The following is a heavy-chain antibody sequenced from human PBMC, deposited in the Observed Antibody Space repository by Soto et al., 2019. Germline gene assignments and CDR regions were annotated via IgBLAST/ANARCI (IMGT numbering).Heavy chain of an antibody. D-gene: IGHD6-19*01. Sequence: PSETLSLTCAVYGGSFSGYYWSWIRQPPGKGLEWIGEINHSGSTNYNPSLKSRVTISVDTSKNQFSLKLSSVTAADTAVYYCAREIAVASLWFEPWGQGTLVTVAS. CDR2: INHSGST. V-gene: IGHV4-34*01. CDR3: AREIAVASLWFEP. J-gene: IGHJ5*02. CDR1: GGSFSGYY.